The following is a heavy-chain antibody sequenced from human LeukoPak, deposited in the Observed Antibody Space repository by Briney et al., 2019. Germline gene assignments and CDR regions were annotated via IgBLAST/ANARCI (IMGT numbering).Heavy chain of an antibody. J-gene: IGHJ4*02. CDR1: GGSISSSSYY. CDR3: ASVTTVVTLVYY. Sequence: SETLSLTCTVSGGSISSSSYYWGWIRQPPGKGLEWIGSIYYSGSTYYNPSLKSRVTISVDTSKNQFSLKLSSVTAADTAVYYCASVTTVVTLVYYWGQGTLVTVSS. CDR2: IYYSGST. D-gene: IGHD4-23*01. V-gene: IGHV4-39*07.